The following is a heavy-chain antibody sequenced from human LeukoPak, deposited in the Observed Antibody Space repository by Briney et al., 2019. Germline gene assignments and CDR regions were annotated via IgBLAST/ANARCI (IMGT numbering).Heavy chain of an antibody. CDR1: GYTFPSYG. CDR2: ISAYNGNT. V-gene: IGHV1-18*04. Sequence: GASVKVSCMASGYTFPSYGINWVRQAPGQGLEWVGWISAYNGNTNYAQKLQGRVTMTTDTSTSKAYMELRSLRSDDTAVYYCARARYCSGGSCRPPGWFDPWGQGTLVTVSS. D-gene: IGHD2-15*01. J-gene: IGHJ5*02. CDR3: ARARYCSGGSCRPPGWFDP.